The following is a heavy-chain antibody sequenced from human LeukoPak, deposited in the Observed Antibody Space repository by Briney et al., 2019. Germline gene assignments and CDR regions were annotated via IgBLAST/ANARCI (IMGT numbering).Heavy chain of an antibody. CDR2: ISVSATNT. CDR3: ARVLGSSAPLPDY. V-gene: IGHV3-23*01. CDR1: GFTFSSFD. J-gene: IGHJ4*02. D-gene: IGHD6-6*01. Sequence: GGSLRLSCAASGFTFSSFDMTWVRQAPGKGLEWVSTISVSATNTYHADSVKGRFTISRDNSKNTLYLQMNSLRAEDTAVYYCARVLGSSAPLPDYWGQGTLVTVSS.